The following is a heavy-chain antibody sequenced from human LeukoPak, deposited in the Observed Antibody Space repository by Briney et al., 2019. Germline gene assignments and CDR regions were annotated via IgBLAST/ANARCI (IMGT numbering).Heavy chain of an antibody. J-gene: IGHJ4*02. CDR1: GGSISSSSYY. CDR3: ARLGDFRSGSAGVDY. D-gene: IGHD3-3*01. V-gene: IGHV4-39*01. CDR2: IYYSGST. Sequence: SETLSLTCTVSGGSISSSSYYWGWIRQPPGKGLEWIGSIYYSGSTYYNPSLKSRVTISVDTSKNQFSLKLSSVTAADTAVYYCARLGDFRSGSAGVDYWGQGTLVTVSS.